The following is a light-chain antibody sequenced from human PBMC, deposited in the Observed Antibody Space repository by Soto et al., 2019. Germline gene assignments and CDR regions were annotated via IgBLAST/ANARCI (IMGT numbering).Light chain of an antibody. J-gene: IGLJ1*01. V-gene: IGLV2-11*01. CDR1: SSDVGGYNY. Sequence: QSALTQPRSVSGSPGQSVTISCAGTSSDVGGYNYVSWYQQHPGKAPKLMIYDVSERPSGVPDRFSGSKSGNTASLTISGLQAEDEADYYCCSYAGSYTYVFGTRTKVTVL. CDR2: DVS. CDR3: CSYAGSYTYV.